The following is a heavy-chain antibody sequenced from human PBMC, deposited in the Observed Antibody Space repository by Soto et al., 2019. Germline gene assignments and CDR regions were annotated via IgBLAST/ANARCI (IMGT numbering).Heavy chain of an antibody. CDR3: ARGGEYCGGDCYGFYFDY. CDR1: GGSFSGYY. V-gene: IGHV4-34*01. CDR2: INHSGST. D-gene: IGHD2-21*02. Sequence: SETLSLTCAVYGGSFSGYYWSWIRQPPGKGLEWIGEINHSGSTNYNPSLKSRVTISVDTSKNQFSLKLSSVTAADTAVYYCARGGEYCGGDCYGFYFDYWGQGTLVTVSS. J-gene: IGHJ4*02.